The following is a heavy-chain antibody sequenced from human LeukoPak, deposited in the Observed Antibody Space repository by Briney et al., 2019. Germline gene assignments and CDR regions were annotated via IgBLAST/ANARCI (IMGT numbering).Heavy chain of an antibody. V-gene: IGHV4-4*07. D-gene: IGHD3-3*01. CDR1: GGSISSYY. CDR2: IYTSGST. Sequence: SETLCLTCTVSGGSISSYYWSWIRQPAGKGLEWIGRIYTSGSTNYNPSLKSRVTMSVDTSKNQFSLKLSSVTAADTAVYYCAGQVVKITIFGVVKAAFDYWGQGTLVTVSS. J-gene: IGHJ4*02. CDR3: AGQVVKITIFGVVKAAFDY.